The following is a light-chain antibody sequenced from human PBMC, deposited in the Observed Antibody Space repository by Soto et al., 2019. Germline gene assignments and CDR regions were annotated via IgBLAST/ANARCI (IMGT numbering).Light chain of an antibody. CDR3: QQYGISPTWT. CDR1: QSVGSSY. V-gene: IGKV3-20*01. J-gene: IGKJ1*01. CDR2: GAS. Sequence: EIVLTQSPGTLSLSPGERATLSCRASQSVGSSYLAWYQQKPGQAPRLLIYGASSRATGIPDRFSGSGSGTDFTLTISRREPEDFAVYYCQQYGISPTWTVGQGTKVEI.